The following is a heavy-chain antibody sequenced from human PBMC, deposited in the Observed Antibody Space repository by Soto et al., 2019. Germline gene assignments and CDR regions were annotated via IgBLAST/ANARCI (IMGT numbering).Heavy chain of an antibody. Sequence: VSCKASGGTFSSYTISWVRQAPGQGLEWMGRIIPILGIANYAQKFQGRVTITADKSTSTVYMELSSLRSEDTAVYYCARDYYGSGSTRGGNWFDPWGQGTLVTVSS. J-gene: IGHJ5*02. CDR2: IIPILGIA. D-gene: IGHD3-10*01. CDR1: GGTFSSYT. V-gene: IGHV1-69*02. CDR3: ARDYYGSGSTRGGNWFDP.